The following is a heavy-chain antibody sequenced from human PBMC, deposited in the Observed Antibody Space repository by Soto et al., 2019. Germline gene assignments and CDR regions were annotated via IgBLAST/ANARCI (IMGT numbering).Heavy chain of an antibody. D-gene: IGHD2-8*01. V-gene: IGHV4-59*01. CDR2: IHNSGST. J-gene: IGHJ3*02. Sequence: SETLSLTCTVSGGSISSYYWNWIRQTPGKGLEWIGYIHNSGSTNYNPSLKSRVTISVDTSKNQFSLELSSVTAADTAVYYCARPEMVYAISGALDIWGQGTLVTVSS. CDR3: ARPEMVYAISGALDI. CDR1: GGSISSYY.